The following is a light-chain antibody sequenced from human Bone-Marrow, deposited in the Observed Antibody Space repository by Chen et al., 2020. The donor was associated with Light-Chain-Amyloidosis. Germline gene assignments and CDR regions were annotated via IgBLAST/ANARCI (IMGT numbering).Light chain of an antibody. CDR2: DDS. J-gene: IGLJ3*02. Sequence: SYVLTQPSSVSVAPGQTATIACGGNNIGSTSVHWYQQTPGQAPLLVVYDDSDRPSGIPERLSGGSSGNTATLTISRVEAGDEADYYCQVWDRSSDRPVFGGGTKLTVL. CDR1: NIGSTS. V-gene: IGLV3-21*02. CDR3: QVWDRSSDRPV.